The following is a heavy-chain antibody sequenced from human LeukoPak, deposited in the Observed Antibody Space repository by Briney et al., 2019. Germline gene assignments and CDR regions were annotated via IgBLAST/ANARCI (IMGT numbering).Heavy chain of an antibody. V-gene: IGHV4-34*01. J-gene: IGHJ5*02. CDR1: GGSFSGYY. CDR2: INHSGST. Sequence: SETLSLTCAVYGGSFSGYYWSWIRQPPGKGLEWLGEINHSGSTNYNPSLKSRVTISVDTSKNQFSLKLSSVTAADTAVYYCARRAVRNGGNSVGFDPWGQGTLVTVSS. CDR3: ARRAVRNGGNSVGFDP. D-gene: IGHD4-23*01.